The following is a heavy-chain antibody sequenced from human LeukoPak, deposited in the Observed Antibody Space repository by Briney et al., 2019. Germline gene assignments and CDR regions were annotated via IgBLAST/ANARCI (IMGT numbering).Heavy chain of an antibody. CDR2: ISSSSSYI. CDR3: ARAQTTVTTAWGAFDI. D-gene: IGHD4-4*01. V-gene: IGHV3-21*01. CDR1: GFTFSSYS. Sequence: PGGSLRLSCAASGFTFSSYSMNWVRQAPGEGLEWVSSISSSSSYIYYADSVKGRFTISRDNAKNSLYLQMNSLRAEDTAVYYCARAQTTVTTAWGAFDIWGQGTMVTVSS. J-gene: IGHJ3*02.